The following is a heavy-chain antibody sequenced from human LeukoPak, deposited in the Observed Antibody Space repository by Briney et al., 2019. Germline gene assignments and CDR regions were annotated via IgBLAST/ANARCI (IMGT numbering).Heavy chain of an antibody. CDR1: GGSISSGGYY. CDR3: ATALKGYYYGMDV. J-gene: IGHJ6*02. Sequence: SETLSLTCTVSGGSISSGGYYWSWIRQHPGKGLEWIGYIYYSGSTYYNPSLKSRVTISVDTSKNQFSLKLSSVTAADTAVYYCATALKGYYYGMDVWGQGTTVTVSS. CDR2: IYYSGST. V-gene: IGHV4-31*03.